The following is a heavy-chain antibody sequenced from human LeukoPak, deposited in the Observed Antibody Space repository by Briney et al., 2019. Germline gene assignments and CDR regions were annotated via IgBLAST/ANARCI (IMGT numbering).Heavy chain of an antibody. CDR1: GYTFTSYG. Sequence: VASVKVSCKASGYTFTSYGISWVRQAPGQGLEWMGWISAYNGNTNYAQKLQGRVTMTTDTSTSTAYMELRSLRSDDTAVYYCARDNVDDILTSTLGPWGQGTLVTVSS. J-gene: IGHJ5*02. CDR2: ISAYNGNT. D-gene: IGHD3-9*01. CDR3: ARDNVDDILTSTLGP. V-gene: IGHV1-18*01.